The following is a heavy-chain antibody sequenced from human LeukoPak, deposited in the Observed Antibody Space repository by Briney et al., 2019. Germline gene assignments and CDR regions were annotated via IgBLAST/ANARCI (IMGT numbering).Heavy chain of an antibody. J-gene: IGHJ4*02. V-gene: IGHV4-61*01. CDR1: GGSVNSGSYY. Sequence: SETLSLTCTVSGGSVNSGSYYWNWIRQPPGEGLEWIGYIYYSGSTNYNSSLKSRVTISVDTSKNQFSLKLSSVTAADTAVYYCARAAYSGSYHSDYWGQGTLVTVSS. CDR3: ARAAYSGSYHSDY. CDR2: IYYSGST. D-gene: IGHD1-26*01.